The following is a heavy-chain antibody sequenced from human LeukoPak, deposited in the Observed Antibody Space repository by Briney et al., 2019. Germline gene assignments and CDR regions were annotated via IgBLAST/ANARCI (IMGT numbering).Heavy chain of an antibody. Sequence: SETLSLTCTVSGGSISSSSYYWGWIRQPPGKGLEWIGSIYYSGSTYYNPSLKSRVTISVDTSKNQFSLKLSSVTAADTALYYCARLASSGGFYYYGLDVWGQGTTVTVSS. CDR1: GGSISSSSYY. J-gene: IGHJ6*02. CDR3: ARLASSGGFYYYGLDV. CDR2: IYYSGST. V-gene: IGHV4-39*01. D-gene: IGHD6-19*01.